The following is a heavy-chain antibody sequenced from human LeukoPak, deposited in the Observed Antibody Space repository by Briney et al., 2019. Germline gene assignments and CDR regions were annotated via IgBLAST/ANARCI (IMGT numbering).Heavy chain of an antibody. CDR2: ISNDGSNK. D-gene: IGHD6-13*01. Sequence: GRSLRLSCAASGFTFSTYGIHWVRQAPGKGLEWVAVISNDGSNKYYADSVKGRFTISRDNSKNTAYLQMNSLRGEDTAVYYCAKSGIAAAGQRGYFDYWGQGTLVTVSS. J-gene: IGHJ4*02. V-gene: IGHV3-30*18. CDR3: AKSGIAAAGQRGYFDY. CDR1: GFTFSTYG.